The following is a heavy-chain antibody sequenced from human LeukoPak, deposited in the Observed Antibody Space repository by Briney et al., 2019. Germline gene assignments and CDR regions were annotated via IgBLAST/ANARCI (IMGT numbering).Heavy chain of an antibody. J-gene: IGHJ4*02. CDR3: AKDVQMTSNVYYNYFDH. D-gene: IGHD3-22*01. CDR1: GYTFTNYY. Sequence: ASVKVSCKASGYTFTNYYMHWVRQAPGQGLEWMGIINPSDGSATYAQRFQGRVTMTRDMSTSTVYMELSSLRSEDTAVYYCAKDVQMTSNVYYNYFDHWGQGTLVTVSS. CDR2: INPSDGSA. V-gene: IGHV1-46*01.